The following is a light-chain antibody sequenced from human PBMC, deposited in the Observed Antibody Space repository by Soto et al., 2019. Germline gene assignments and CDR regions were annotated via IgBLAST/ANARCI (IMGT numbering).Light chain of an antibody. CDR2: GAS. CDR1: QSVSSNF. V-gene: IGKV3-20*01. J-gene: IGKJ3*01. Sequence: DIVLTQSPGTLSLSPGERATLSCRASQSVSSNFLAWYQQKPGQAPRLLIYGASKRATGIPDRFSGSGSETDFALTISGLEPEDFAVYYWQQYGTSPPGVTFGPGTKVDMK. CDR3: QQYGTSPPGVT.